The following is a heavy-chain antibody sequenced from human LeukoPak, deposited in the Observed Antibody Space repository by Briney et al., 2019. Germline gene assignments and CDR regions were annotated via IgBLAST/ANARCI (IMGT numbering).Heavy chain of an antibody. J-gene: IGHJ3*02. D-gene: IGHD3-9*01. CDR2: IKQDGSEK. CDR3: ARRVYDILTGLDAFDI. Sequence: GGSLRLSCAASGFTFSSYWMSWVRQAPGKGLEWVANIKQDGSEKYYVDSVKGRFTISRDNAKNSLYLQMNSLRAEDTAVYYCARRVYDILTGLDAFDIWGQGTMVTVSS. V-gene: IGHV3-7*01. CDR1: GFTFSSYW.